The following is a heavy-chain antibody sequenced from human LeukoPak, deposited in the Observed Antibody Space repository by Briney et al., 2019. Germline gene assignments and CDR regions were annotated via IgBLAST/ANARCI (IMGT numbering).Heavy chain of an antibody. CDR2: IYYSGSA. J-gene: IGHJ4*02. CDR1: GGSISTYY. CDR3: AGSFGSGNYSDY. D-gene: IGHD3-10*01. Sequence: SETLSLTCTVSGGSISTYYWSWIRQPPGKGLEWIAYIYYSGSANYNPSLKSRVTMSIDASKNQFSLKLSSVTAADTAVYYCAGSFGSGNYSDYWGQGTLVTVSS. V-gene: IGHV4-59*01.